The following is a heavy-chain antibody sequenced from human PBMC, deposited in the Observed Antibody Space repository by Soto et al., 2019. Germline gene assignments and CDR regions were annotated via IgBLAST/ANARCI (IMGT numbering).Heavy chain of an antibody. J-gene: IGHJ4*02. CDR1: GDSISSSSYY. CDR3: VRSIAVAGTDY. CDR2: IFYSGST. V-gene: IGHV4-39*01. D-gene: IGHD6-19*01. Sequence: PSETLSLTCAVSGDSISSSSYYWGWIRQPPGKGLEWIGSIFYSGSTYYNPSLKSRVTISVDTSKNQFSLKLSSVTAADTAVYYCVRSIAVAGTDYWGQGTLVTVSS.